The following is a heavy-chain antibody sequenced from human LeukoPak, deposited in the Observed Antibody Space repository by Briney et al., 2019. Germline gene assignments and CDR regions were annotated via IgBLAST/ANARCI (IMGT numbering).Heavy chain of an antibody. Sequence: GGSLRLSCVASGFTFSNYGMSWVRQAPGKGLGWVSAFSGSGGRTYYAESVKGRFTISRDNSKNTLYLHMNSLRAEDTAVYYCAKSEYYYGSGSYVTLGDYWGQGTLVTVSS. CDR3: AKSEYYYGSGSYVTLGDY. V-gene: IGHV3-23*01. CDR2: FSGSGGRT. D-gene: IGHD3-10*01. J-gene: IGHJ4*02. CDR1: GFTFSNYG.